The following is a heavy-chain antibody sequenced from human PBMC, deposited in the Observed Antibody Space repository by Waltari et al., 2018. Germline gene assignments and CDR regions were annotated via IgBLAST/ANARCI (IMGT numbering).Heavy chain of an antibody. CDR1: GYTFTSYA. Sequence: QVQLVQSGAEVKKPGASVKVSCKASGYTFTSYAMHWVRQAPGQRLEWMGWRNAGNGNTKYSQEFQGRVTITMDTSASTAYMELSSLRSEDMAVYYCARAAGYSYGLYAFDIWGQGTLVTVSS. D-gene: IGHD5-18*01. J-gene: IGHJ3*02. CDR2: RNAGNGNT. V-gene: IGHV1-3*02. CDR3: ARAAGYSYGLYAFDI.